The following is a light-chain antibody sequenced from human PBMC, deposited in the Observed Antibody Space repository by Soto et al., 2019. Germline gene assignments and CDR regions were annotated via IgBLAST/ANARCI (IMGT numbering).Light chain of an antibody. J-gene: IGKJ1*01. CDR2: GAS. Sequence: EIVMTQSPATLSVSPGERATLSCWASQSVSSDLAWYHQKPGQAPRLLIHGASTRATGIPARFSGSGSGTEFTLTINSLQSEDFAVYYCQQYNNWPRTFGQGTKVDIK. V-gene: IGKV3-15*01. CDR3: QQYNNWPRT. CDR1: QSVSSD.